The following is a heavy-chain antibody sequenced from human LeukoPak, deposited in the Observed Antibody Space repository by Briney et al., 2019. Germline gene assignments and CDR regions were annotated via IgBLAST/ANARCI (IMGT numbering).Heavy chain of an antibody. J-gene: IGHJ6*03. CDR2: IRSKAYGGTT. CDR3: TRARSRSYYYYYYYMDV. D-gene: IGHD6-6*01. CDR1: GFTFSSYS. V-gene: IGHV3-49*04. Sequence: GGSLRLSCAASGFTFSSYSMNWVRQAPGKGLEWVGFIRSKAYGGTTEYAASVKGRFTISRDDSKSIAYLQMNSLKTEDTAVYYCTRARSRSYYYYYYYMDVWGKGTTVTVSS.